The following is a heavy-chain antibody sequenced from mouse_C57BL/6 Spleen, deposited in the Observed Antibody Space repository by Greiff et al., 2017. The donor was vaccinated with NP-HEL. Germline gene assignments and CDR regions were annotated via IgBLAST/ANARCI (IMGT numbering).Heavy chain of an antibody. CDR3: ARDGYYGFAY. J-gene: IGHJ3*01. D-gene: IGHD1-1*01. CDR1: GYSITSGYY. V-gene: IGHV3-6*01. CDR2: ISYDGSN. Sequence: EVKLVESGPGLVKPSQSLSLTCSVTGYSITSGYYWNWIRQFPGNKLEWMGYISYDGSNNYNPSLKNRISITRDTSKNQFFLKLNSVTTEDTATYYCARDGYYGFAYWGQGTLVTVSA.